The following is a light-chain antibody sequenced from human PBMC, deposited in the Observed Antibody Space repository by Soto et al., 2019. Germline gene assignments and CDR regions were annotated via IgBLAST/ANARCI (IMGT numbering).Light chain of an antibody. CDR1: QTISSW. CDR2: KAS. Sequence: DIQMTQSPSTLSGSVGDRVTITCRASQTISSWLAWYQQKPGKAPKLLIYKASTLKSGVPSRFRGSGSGTEFTLTISSLQPDDFATYYCQHYNSYSEAFGQGTEVELK. J-gene: IGKJ1*01. CDR3: QHYNSYSEA. V-gene: IGKV1-5*03.